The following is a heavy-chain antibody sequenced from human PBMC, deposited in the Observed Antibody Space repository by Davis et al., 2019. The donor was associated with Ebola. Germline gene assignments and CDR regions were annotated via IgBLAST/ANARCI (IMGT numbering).Heavy chain of an antibody. CDR2: LGTSADT. V-gene: IGHV3-23*01. CDR3: PRGAYGDYIVKAFDI. Sequence: GGSLRLSCAASGFVFRNYVMSWVRQAPGKGLEWVSTLGTSADTYYADSVKGRFTISRANSKNTLYLQMNGLRVEDTAIYYCPRGAYGDYIVKAFDIWGQGTKVTVSS. D-gene: IGHD4-17*01. CDR1: GFVFRNYV. J-gene: IGHJ3*02.